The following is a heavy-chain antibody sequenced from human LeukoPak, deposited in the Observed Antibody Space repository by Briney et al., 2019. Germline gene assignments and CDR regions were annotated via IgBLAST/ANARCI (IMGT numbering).Heavy chain of an antibody. Sequence: SETLSLTCIVSGDSMRNYHWTWIRQSPGKELEWIGSISYSGSTNYNPSLKNRVTMSTDTSKNQFSLKLNSVTVADTAFYYCVRSGLVRGVSTWGQGTLVTVSS. CDR1: GDSMRNYH. CDR2: ISYSGST. D-gene: IGHD3-10*01. J-gene: IGHJ4*02. V-gene: IGHV4-59*01. CDR3: VRSGLVRGVST.